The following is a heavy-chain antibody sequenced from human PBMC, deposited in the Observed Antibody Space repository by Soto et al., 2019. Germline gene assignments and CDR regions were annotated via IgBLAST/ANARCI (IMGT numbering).Heavy chain of an antibody. CDR2: IYYSGST. J-gene: IGHJ5*02. CDR3: ARLVPYSSSWYSRGWFDP. D-gene: IGHD6-13*01. CDR1: GGSISSYY. Sequence: QVQLQESGPGLVKPSETLSLTCTVSGGSISSYYWSWIRQPPGQGLEWIGYIYYSGSTNYNPSLMSRVTISVDTSKNQFSLKLSSVTAADTAVYYCARLVPYSSSWYSRGWFDPWGQGTLVTVSS. V-gene: IGHV4-59*01.